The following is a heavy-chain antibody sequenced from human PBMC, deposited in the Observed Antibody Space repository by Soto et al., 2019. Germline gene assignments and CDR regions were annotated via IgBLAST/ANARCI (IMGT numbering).Heavy chain of an antibody. J-gene: IGHJ5*02. D-gene: IGHD2-21*01. CDR3: ARLRIATNNYKWFDP. Sequence: QVRLQESGPGLVKPSATLSLTCSVSGAALNSGNYYWSWIRQVPGKGLEWIGHIYGTGVVDYNPSLRDRITISQDTSERQFSLNLSLVTAADTAVYYCARLRIATNNYKWFDPWGQGTLVTVSS. CDR2: IYGTGVV. CDR1: GAALNSGNYY. V-gene: IGHV4-31*03.